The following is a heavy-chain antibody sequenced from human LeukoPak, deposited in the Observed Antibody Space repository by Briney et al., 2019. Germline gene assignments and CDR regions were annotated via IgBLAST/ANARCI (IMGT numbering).Heavy chain of an antibody. J-gene: IGHJ4*02. CDR2: IWYDGSNK. CDR3: AKGEGDSYNLDY. D-gene: IGHD5-24*01. CDR1: GFTFSSYG. V-gene: IGHV3-33*06. Sequence: GGSLRLSCAASGFTFSSYGMHWVRQAPGKGLEWVEVIWYDGSNKYYADSVKGRFTISRDNSKNTRYLQRNSVRAEDSAVYYCAKGEGDSYNLDYWAKGTLVTVSS.